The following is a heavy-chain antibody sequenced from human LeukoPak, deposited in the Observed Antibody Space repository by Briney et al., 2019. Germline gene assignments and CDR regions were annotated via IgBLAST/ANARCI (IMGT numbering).Heavy chain of an antibody. Sequence: GGSLRLSCAASGFTFSSYSMNWVRQTPGKGLEWVSYVSSGSSTIYYADSVKGRFTVSRDNAKSSLYLQMNSLRGEDTAVYYCARGRGWDFDYWGQGTLVTVSS. D-gene: IGHD6-19*01. CDR1: GFTFSSYS. V-gene: IGHV3-48*01. CDR3: ARGRGWDFDY. J-gene: IGHJ4*02. CDR2: VSSGSSTI.